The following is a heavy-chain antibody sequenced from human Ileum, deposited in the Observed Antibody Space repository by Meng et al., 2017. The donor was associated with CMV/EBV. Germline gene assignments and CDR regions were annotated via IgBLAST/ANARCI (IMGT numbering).Heavy chain of an antibody. CDR2: ISPNSGGT. Sequence: SWKASGYTLTGYYMHWVRQATGQGLGWMGWISPNSGGTNYAQKFRGRVTMTRDTSISTAYMELSRLRSDDTAVYYCARDDEGATINYWGQGTLVTVSS. V-gene: IGHV1-2*02. CDR1: GYTLTGYY. D-gene: IGHD1-26*01. CDR3: ARDDEGATINY. J-gene: IGHJ4*02.